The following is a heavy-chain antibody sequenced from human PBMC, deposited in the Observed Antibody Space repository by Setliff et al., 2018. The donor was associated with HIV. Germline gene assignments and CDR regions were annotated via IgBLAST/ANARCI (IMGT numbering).Heavy chain of an antibody. D-gene: IGHD3-9*01. CDR1: GYSFTKYG. CDR2: ISGDTGDI. J-gene: IGHJ6*02. Sequence: GASVKVSCKASGYSFTKYGIQWVRQAPGNGLEWMGWISGDTGDIKYSQRFEGRLTMTTETSTNTAYMELRSLRSDDTAVYYCAIDGLSYNILPGSIAYFHSGMDVWGQGTTVTVSS. CDR3: AIDGLSYNILPGSIAYFHSGMDV. V-gene: IGHV1-18*01.